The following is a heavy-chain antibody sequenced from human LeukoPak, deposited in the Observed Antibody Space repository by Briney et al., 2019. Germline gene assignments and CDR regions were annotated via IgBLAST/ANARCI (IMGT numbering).Heavy chain of an antibody. Sequence: ASVKVSCKASGYTFTSYCIHWVRQGPGQGLEWMGIINPSGGSASYAQKFQGRVTMTSDTSTSTVYMELSSLRSEDTAVYHCARGTPTYYYYYDMDVWGQGTTVTVSS. D-gene: IGHD1-1*01. CDR2: INPSGGSA. V-gene: IGHV1-46*01. CDR3: ARGTPTYYYYYDMDV. J-gene: IGHJ6*02. CDR1: GYTFTSYC.